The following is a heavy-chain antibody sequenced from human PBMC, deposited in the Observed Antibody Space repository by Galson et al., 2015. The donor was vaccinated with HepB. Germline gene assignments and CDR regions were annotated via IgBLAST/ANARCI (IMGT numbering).Heavy chain of an antibody. V-gene: IGHV3-23*01. D-gene: IGHD3-3*01. CDR1: GFTFSNAV. CDR3: AKGLDYDFWNFVS. J-gene: IGHJ4*02. Sequence: SMRLSCAASGFTFSNAVMSWVRQAPGKGLEWVSAIGISGGNTYYADSVKGRFTISRDDSKSTLYLQMNSLRGADTAVYYCAKGLDYDFWNFVSWGQGSQVAVSS. CDR2: IGISGGNT.